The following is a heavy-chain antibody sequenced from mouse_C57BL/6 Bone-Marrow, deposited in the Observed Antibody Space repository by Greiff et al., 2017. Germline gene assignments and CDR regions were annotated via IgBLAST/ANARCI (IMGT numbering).Heavy chain of an antibody. CDR3: TTYGSSPWYIDV. J-gene: IGHJ1*03. Sequence: VKLQESGAELVRPGASVTLSCKASGYTFTDYEMHWVKQTPVHGLEWIGAIDPETGGTAYNQKFKGKAILTADKSSSTAYMELRSLTSEDSAVYYCTTYGSSPWYIDVWGTGTTVTVSS. D-gene: IGHD1-1*01. CDR2: IDPETGGT. V-gene: IGHV1-15*01. CDR1: GYTFTDYE.